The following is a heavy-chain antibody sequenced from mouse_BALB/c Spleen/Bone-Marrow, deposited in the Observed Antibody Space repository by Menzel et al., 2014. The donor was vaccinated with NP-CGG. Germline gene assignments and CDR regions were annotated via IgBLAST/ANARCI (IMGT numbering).Heavy chain of an antibody. Sequence: QVHVKQSGAEPAKPGASVKMSCKASGYTFINYWIHWVKQRPGQGLEWIGYINPSTAYTAYNQKFQDKTTLTADKSSSTAYMQLSSLTSEDSAVYYCARGNYEAMDYWGQGTSVTVSS. CDR1: GYTFINYW. J-gene: IGHJ4*01. V-gene: IGHV1-7*01. CDR3: ARGNYEAMDY. CDR2: INPSTAYT. D-gene: IGHD2-1*01.